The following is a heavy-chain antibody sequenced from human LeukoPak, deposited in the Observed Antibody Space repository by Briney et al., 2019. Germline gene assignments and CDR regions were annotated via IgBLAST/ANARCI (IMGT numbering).Heavy chain of an antibody. CDR1: GFTFSTFG. D-gene: IGHD3-22*01. V-gene: IGHV3-30*18. J-gene: IGHJ4*02. CDR3: AKDYYNSSGYYYVGTDY. Sequence: PGGSLRLSCAASGFTFSTFGMHWVRQAPGKGLEWVALISYDGNNNYYADSVKGRFTISRDNSKNTLSLQMNSLRAEDTAVYYCAKDYYNSSGYYYVGTDYWGQGTLVTVSS. CDR2: ISYDGNNN.